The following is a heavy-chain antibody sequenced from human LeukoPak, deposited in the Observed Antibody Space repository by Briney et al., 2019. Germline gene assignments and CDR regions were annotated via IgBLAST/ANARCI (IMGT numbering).Heavy chain of an antibody. D-gene: IGHD6-19*01. Sequence: SETLSLTCTVSGGSISSYYWSWIRQPPGKGLEWIGYIYYSGSTNYNPSLMSRVTISVDTSKNQFSLKLSSVTAADTAVYYCARSNRERVAVAGSLGMDVWGQGTTVTVSS. CDR2: IYYSGST. V-gene: IGHV4-59*01. CDR1: GGSISSYY. J-gene: IGHJ6*02. CDR3: ARSNRERVAVAGSLGMDV.